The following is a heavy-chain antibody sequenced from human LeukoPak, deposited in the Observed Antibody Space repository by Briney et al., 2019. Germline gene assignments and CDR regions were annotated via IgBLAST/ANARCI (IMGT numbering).Heavy chain of an antibody. CDR2: IIPIFGTA. J-gene: IGHJ5*02. Sequence: GASVKVSCKASGGTFSSYAISWVRQAPGQGLEWMGGIIPIFGTANYEEKFQGRATITTDESTSTAYMELSSLRSEDTAVYYCARGNCSSTSCYLWFDPWGQGTLVTVSS. D-gene: IGHD2-2*01. CDR1: GGTFSSYA. V-gene: IGHV1-69*05. CDR3: ARGNCSSTSCYLWFDP.